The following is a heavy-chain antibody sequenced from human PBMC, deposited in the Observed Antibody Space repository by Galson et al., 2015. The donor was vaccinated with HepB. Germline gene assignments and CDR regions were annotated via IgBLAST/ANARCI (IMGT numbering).Heavy chain of an antibody. D-gene: IGHD3-16*01. CDR1: GFTFSDYY. J-gene: IGHJ4*02. V-gene: IGHV3-11*01. Sequence: LRLSCAASGFTFSDYYMSWIRQAPGKGLEWISYITTSGNTIYYADSVKGRFTISRDNAMNSLYLQMNSLRAEDTAMYYCARYRRSGGTDYWGQVTLVTVSS. CDR3: ARYRRSGGTDY. CDR2: ITTSGNTI.